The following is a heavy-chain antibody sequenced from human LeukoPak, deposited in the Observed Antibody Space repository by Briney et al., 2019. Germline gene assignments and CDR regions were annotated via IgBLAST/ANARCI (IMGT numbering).Heavy chain of an antibody. CDR3: AKGTRLRWNEKQNWFDP. V-gene: IGHV3-30*18. D-gene: IGHD4-23*01. Sequence: GGSLRLSCAASGFTFSSYGMHWVRQAPGKGLEWVAVISYDGSNKYYADSVKGRFTISRDDSKNTLYLEMNSLRAEDTAIYYCAKGTRLRWNEKQNWFDPWGQGTLVIVSS. CDR2: ISYDGSNK. CDR1: GFTFSSYG. J-gene: IGHJ5*02.